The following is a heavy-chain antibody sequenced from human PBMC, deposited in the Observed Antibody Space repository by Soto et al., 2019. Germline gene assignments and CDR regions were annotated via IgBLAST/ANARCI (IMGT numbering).Heavy chain of an antibody. CDR2: INPNSGGT. D-gene: IGHD3-3*01. J-gene: IGHJ4*02. V-gene: IGHV1-2*02. CDR1: GYTFTGYY. Sequence: ASVKVSCKASGYTFTGYYMHWVRQAPGQGLEWMGWINPNSGGTNYAQKFQGRVTMTRDTSISTAYMELSRLRSDDTAVYYCARGITIFGVVILPFVYWGQGTLVTVSS. CDR3: ARGITIFGVVILPFVY.